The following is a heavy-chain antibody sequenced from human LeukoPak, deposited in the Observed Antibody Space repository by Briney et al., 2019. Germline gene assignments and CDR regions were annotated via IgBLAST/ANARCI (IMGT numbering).Heavy chain of an antibody. CDR2: INPNSGGT. CDR3: ATDSGEPWDY. V-gene: IGHV1-2*02. Sequence: ASVKVSCKASGYTFTGYYMHWVRQAPGQGLEWMGWINPNSGGTNYAQKFQGRVTMTEDTSTDTAYMELSSLRSEDTAVYYCATDSGEPWDYWGQGTLVTVSS. CDR1: GYTFTGYY. D-gene: IGHD3-10*01. J-gene: IGHJ4*02.